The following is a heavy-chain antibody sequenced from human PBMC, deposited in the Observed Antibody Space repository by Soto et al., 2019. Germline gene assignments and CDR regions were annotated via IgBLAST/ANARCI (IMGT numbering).Heavy chain of an antibody. CDR3: ARDQDDSSDAFDI. CDR1: GITFSNYW. CDR2: IKQDGSEK. J-gene: IGHJ3*02. V-gene: IGHV3-7*01. D-gene: IGHD3-3*01. Sequence: EVHLVESGGGLVQPGGSLRLSCAASGITFSNYWMTWVRQAPGKGLEWVANIKQDGSEKYYVDSVKGRFTISRDNAKNSLYLQMHSLRAEDTAVYYCARDQDDSSDAFDIWGQGTMVTVSS.